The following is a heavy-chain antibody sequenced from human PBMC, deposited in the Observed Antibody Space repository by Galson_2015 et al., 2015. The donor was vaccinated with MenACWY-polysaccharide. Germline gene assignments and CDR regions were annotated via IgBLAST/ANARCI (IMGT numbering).Heavy chain of an antibody. CDR1: GFAFSTSA. D-gene: IGHD2/OR15-2a*01. J-gene: IGHJ4*02. CDR2: ISGSGGNT. CDR3: AKARVITDGSDAFDY. Sequence: SLRLSCAASGFAFSTSAMNWVRQAPGQGLEWISSISGSGGNTYFADSVRGRFTTSRDNSKNTLFLHMNSLRADDTALYYCAKARVITDGSDAFDYWGQGTLVTVSS. V-gene: IGHV3-23*01.